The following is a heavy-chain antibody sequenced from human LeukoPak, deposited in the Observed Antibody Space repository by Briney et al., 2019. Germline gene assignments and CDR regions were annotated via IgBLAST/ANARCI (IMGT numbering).Heavy chain of an antibody. CDR1: GGSFSGYY. V-gene: IGHV4-34*01. CDR2: INHSGST. J-gene: IGHJ5*02. D-gene: IGHD1/OR15-1a*01. CDR3: AREVPPNKNWFDP. Sequence: SETLSLTCAVYGGSFSGYYWGWIRQPPGKGLEWIGEINHSGSTNYNPSLKSRVTISVDTSKNQFSLKLSSVTAADTAVYYCAREVPPNKNWFDPWGQGTLVTVSS.